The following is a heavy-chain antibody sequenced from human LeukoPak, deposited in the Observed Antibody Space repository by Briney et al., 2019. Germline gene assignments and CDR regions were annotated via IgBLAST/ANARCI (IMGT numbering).Heavy chain of an antibody. CDR3: VRDREGGFDY. CDR1: GGSISSGVYY. V-gene: IGHV4-31*03. CDR2: IYYSGST. Sequence: SETLSLTCTVSGGSISSGVYYWSWIRQHPGKGLEWIGYIYYSGSTYYNPSLKSRVTISVDTSKNQFSLKLSSVTAADTAVYYCVRDREGGFDYWGQGTLVTVSS. J-gene: IGHJ4*02.